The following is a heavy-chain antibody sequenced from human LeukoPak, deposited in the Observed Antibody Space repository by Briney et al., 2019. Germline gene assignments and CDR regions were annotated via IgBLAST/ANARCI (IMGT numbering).Heavy chain of an antibody. CDR1: GGSISSYY. CDR2: IYYSGST. V-gene: IGHV4-59*01. D-gene: IGHD5-12*01. Sequence: SETASLTCTVSGGSISSYYWSWIRQPPGKGLEWIGYIYYSGSTNYNPSLKSRVTISVDTSNNQFSLKLSSVTAADTAVYYCAREGLPGHFDYWGQGPLVTVSS. CDR3: AREGLPGHFDY. J-gene: IGHJ4*02.